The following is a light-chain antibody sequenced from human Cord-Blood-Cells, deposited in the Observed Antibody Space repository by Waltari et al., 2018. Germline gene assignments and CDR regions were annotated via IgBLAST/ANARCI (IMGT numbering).Light chain of an antibody. V-gene: IGKV1-33*01. CDR1: QDISNY. CDR3: QQYDKLPPKS. CDR2: DAS. J-gene: IGKJ2*03. Sequence: DIQMTQSPSSLSASVGDRVTITCQASQDISNYLNWYQKKPGKAPKLLIYDASNLETGIPSRFSGSGSGTDFTVTISSLHPEDIATYYCQQYDKLPPKSFGQGTKLEIK.